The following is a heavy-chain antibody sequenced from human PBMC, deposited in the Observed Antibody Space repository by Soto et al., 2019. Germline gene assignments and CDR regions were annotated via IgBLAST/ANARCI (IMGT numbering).Heavy chain of an antibody. CDR1: GFPFSPAW. D-gene: IGHD3-22*01. CDR3: ARGHGTYYYDSSGYRDAFDI. V-gene: IGHV3-20*04. Sequence: PGGSLRLSCEASGFPFSPAWMSWVRQAPEKRLERVSGINWNGGSTGYADSVKGRFTISRDNAKNSLYLQMNSLRAEDTALYYCARGHGTYYYDSSGYRDAFDIWGQGTMVTVSS. J-gene: IGHJ3*02. CDR2: INWNGGST.